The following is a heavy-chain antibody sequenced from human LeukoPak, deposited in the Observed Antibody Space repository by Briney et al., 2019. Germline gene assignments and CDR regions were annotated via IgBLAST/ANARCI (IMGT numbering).Heavy chain of an antibody. CDR1: GFTFGDYA. CDR2: IIGSGPTT. Sequence: PGGSLRLSCVASGFTFGDYAMTWVRQAPGKGLEWVSAIIGSGPTTYYAASVQGRFTISRDNSNNLVFLQMNNLRVDDTAVYYCAKAPDFVWGSYRNNYFDSWGQGTLVSVS. V-gene: IGHV3-23*01. J-gene: IGHJ5*01. CDR3: AKAPDFVWGSYRNNYFDS. D-gene: IGHD3-16*02.